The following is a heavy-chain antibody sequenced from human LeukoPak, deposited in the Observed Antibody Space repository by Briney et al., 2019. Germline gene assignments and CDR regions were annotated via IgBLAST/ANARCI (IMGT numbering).Heavy chain of an antibody. CDR3: AKSVYHSGNF. J-gene: IGHJ4*02. CDR1: GFTISTYG. Sequence: GGSLRLSCAASGFTISTYGMSWVRQAPGKGLEWVSSISGGTTYYADSVKGRFTISRDTSKNTAYLQMNSLRAEDTAVYYCAKSVYHSGNFWGQGTLVTVSS. V-gene: IGHV3-23*01. D-gene: IGHD3-10*01. CDR2: ISGGTT.